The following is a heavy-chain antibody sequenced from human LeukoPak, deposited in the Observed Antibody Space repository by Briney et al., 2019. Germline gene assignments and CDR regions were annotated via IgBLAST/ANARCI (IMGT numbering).Heavy chain of an antibody. Sequence: GGSLRLSCAASGFTFTTYWMHWVRQAPGKGLVWVSRINPDGSSTTYADSVKGRFTISRDNAKNSLYLQMNSLRAEDTAVYYCARRSPNYYFDYWGQGTPVTVSS. CDR2: INPDGSST. CDR3: ARRSPNYYFDY. V-gene: IGHV3-74*01. J-gene: IGHJ4*02. CDR1: GFTFTTYW.